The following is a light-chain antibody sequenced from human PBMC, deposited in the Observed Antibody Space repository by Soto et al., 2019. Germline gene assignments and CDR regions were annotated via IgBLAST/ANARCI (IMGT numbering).Light chain of an antibody. CDR1: SSDIGSYNL. V-gene: IGLV2-23*03. Sequence: QSVLTQPASVSGSPGQWITISCTGTSSDIGSYNLVSWYQHHPGKAPKLMIYEGSKRPSGVSNRFSGSKSGNTASLTISGLQAEDEAYYYCCSYAGSSTFFGRGTKLTVL. CDR3: CSYAGSSTF. J-gene: IGLJ2*01. CDR2: EGS.